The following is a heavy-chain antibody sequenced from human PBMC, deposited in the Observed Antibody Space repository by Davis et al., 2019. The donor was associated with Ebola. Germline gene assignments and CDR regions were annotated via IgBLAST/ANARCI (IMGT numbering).Heavy chain of an antibody. Sequence: GESLKISCVASGFTFSNYPMTWVRQAPGKGLEWVSSLSGSHTSTHYADSVRGRFTISRDDSKNTVYLQMNGLRAEDTAVYFCAGFFDYWGQGTLVTVSS. CDR1: GFTFSNYP. J-gene: IGHJ4*02. CDR3: AGFFDY. CDR2: LSGSHTST. V-gene: IGHV3-23*01.